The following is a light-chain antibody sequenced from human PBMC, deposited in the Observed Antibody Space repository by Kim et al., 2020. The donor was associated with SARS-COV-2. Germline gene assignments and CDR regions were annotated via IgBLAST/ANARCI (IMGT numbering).Light chain of an antibody. CDR3: QQYGSSPRT. V-gene: IGKV3-20*01. CDR2: GAS. J-gene: IGKJ1*01. Sequence: SPGERATPSCRASQRVSSSYLAWYQQKPGQAPRLLIYGASSRATGIPDRFSGSGSGTDFTLTISRLGPEDFAVYYCQQYGSSPRTFGQGTKVDIK. CDR1: QRVSSSY.